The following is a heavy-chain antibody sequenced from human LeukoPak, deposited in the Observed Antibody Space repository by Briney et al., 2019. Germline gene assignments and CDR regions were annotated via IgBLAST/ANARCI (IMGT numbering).Heavy chain of an antibody. V-gene: IGHV3-7*04. CDR1: GFTFSSTW. J-gene: IGHJ3*02. CDR3: ARDGALSVGAFDI. D-gene: IGHD1-26*01. Sequence: GGSLRLSCTASGFTFSSTWMTWVRQAPGKGLEWVTNIKEDGSVKDYVESVRGRFTISRDNAKNSLFLQMYSLRDEDTAVYYCARDGALSVGAFDIWGQGTMVTVSS. CDR2: IKEDGSVK.